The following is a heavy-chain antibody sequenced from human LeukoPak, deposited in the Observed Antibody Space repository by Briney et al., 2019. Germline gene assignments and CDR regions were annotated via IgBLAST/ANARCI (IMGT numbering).Heavy chain of an antibody. CDR2: INPSGGST. CDR1: GYTFTSYY. J-gene: IGHJ5*02. D-gene: IGHD3-22*01. CDR3: ARGSGRSGGRDVNYYDSSGYYWFDP. V-gene: IGHV1-46*01. Sequence: GASVKVSCKASGYTFTSYYMHWVRQAPGQGLGWMGIINPSGGSTSYAQKFQGRVTMTRDMSTSTVYMELSSLRSEDTAVYYCARGSGRSGGRDVNYYDSSGYYWFDPWGQGTLVTVSS.